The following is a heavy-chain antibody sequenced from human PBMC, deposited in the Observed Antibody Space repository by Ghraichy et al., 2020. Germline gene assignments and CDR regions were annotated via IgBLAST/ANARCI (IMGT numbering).Heavy chain of an antibody. CDR1: GFTFSSYG. V-gene: IGHV3-30*18. CDR3: AKDHVSLVVGY. D-gene: IGHD2-15*01. Sequence: GGSLRLSCAASGFTFSSYGMHWVRQAPGKGLEWVAVISYDGSNKYYADSVKGRFTISRDHSKNTLYLQMNSLGAEDTAVYYCAKDHVSLVVGYWGQGTLVTVSS. CDR2: ISYDGSNK. J-gene: IGHJ4*02.